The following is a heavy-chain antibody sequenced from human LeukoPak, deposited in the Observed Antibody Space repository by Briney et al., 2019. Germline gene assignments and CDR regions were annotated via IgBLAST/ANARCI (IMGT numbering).Heavy chain of an antibody. Sequence: GGSLRLTCAASGFTFSSYAMSWVRQAPGKGLEWVSAISGSGGSTYYADSVKGRFTISRDNSKNMLYLQMNSLRAEDTAVYYCAKEFGSGSYTLYYFDYWGQGTLVTVSS. CDR2: ISGSGGST. J-gene: IGHJ4*02. V-gene: IGHV3-23*01. CDR3: AKEFGSGSYTLYYFDY. D-gene: IGHD3-10*01. CDR1: GFTFSSYA.